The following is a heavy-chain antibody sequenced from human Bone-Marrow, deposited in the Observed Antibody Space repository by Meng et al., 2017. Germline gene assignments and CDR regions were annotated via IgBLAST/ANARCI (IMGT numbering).Heavy chain of an antibody. CDR1: GFTFSDYW. CDR3: AKDLTWTALDI. D-gene: IGHD3/OR15-3a*01. J-gene: IGHJ3*02. V-gene: IGHV3-74*01. CDR2: INTDGSTI. Sequence: GGSLRLSCAASGFTFSDYWMNWVRHAPGEGLLWVSQINTDGSTIRYADSVKDRFTISRDNVKNTLYLQMNSLRAEDTAVYYCAKDLTWTALDIWGQGTVVTVSS.